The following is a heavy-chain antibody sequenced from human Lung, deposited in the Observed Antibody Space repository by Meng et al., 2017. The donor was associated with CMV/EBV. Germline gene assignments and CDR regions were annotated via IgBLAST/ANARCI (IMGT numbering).Heavy chain of an antibody. CDR3: VRSRSGSYSLYFYGLDV. CDR1: GYTFTGYY. Sequence: ASVXVSXKASGYTFTGYYIHWVRQAPGQGLEWMGWINPHSGDTKYAQSFQGRVSVTRDTSVSIAYMELSSLRSDDAAVYYCVRSRSGSYSLYFYGLDVWGQGXTVTVSS. D-gene: IGHD3-10*01. CDR2: INPHSGDT. V-gene: IGHV1-2*02. J-gene: IGHJ6*02.